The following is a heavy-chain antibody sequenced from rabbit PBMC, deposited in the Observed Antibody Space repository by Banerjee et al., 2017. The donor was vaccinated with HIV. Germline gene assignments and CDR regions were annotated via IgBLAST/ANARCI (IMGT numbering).Heavy chain of an antibody. D-gene: IGHD4-2*01. CDR3: ARDSRYGGYAGSGYELDL. CDR2: IYVGSGST. Sequence: QEQLVESGGGLVQPEGSLTLTCTASGFSFSSSYYMCWVRQAPGKGLEWIACIYVGSGSTRYATWAKGRFTISETSSTTVTLQMTSLTAADTATYFCARDSRYGGYAGSGYELDLWGQGTLVTVS. J-gene: IGHJ3*01. V-gene: IGHV1S45*01. CDR1: GFSFSSSYY.